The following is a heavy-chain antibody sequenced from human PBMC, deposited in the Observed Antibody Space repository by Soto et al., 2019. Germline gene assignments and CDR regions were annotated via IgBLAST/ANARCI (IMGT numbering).Heavy chain of an antibody. CDR1: GYAFTTYG. D-gene: IGHD1-1*01. J-gene: IGHJ4*02. V-gene: IGHV1-18*01. Sequence: QVHLVQSGAEVKKPGASVKVSCKGSGYAFTTYGITWVRQAPGQGLEWMGWISAHNGNTNYAQKPQGRVTVTRDTSTSTAYMALRSLRSDDTAVYYCARGRYGDYGGQGALVTVSS. CDR3: ARGRYGDY. CDR2: ISAHNGNT.